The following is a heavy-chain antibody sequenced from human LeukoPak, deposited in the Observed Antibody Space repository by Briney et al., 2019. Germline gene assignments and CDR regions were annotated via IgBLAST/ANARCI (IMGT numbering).Heavy chain of an antibody. CDR3: ARPSSGYYYDYMDV. Sequence: PSETLSLTCTVSGGSITSSSYYWGWIRQPPGKWLEWIGSFSYSGTAYFNPSLESRVTLSVDTSNNQASLNVGSVTAADTGVYYCARPSSGYYYDYMDVWGKGTLVTVSS. D-gene: IGHD3-22*01. CDR2: FSYSGTA. J-gene: IGHJ6*03. V-gene: IGHV4-39*01. CDR1: GGSITSSSYY.